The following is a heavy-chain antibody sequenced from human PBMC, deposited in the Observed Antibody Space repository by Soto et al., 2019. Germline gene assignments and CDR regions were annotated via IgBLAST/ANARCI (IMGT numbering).Heavy chain of an antibody. V-gene: IGHV3-23*01. CDR3: GRGHTNDSGQYSYSGMDV. CDR1: GFTFSNYG. D-gene: IGHD6-19*01. Sequence: GGSLRLSCVVSGFTFSNYGMSWVRQAPGKGLEWVARISGTGGRIYKEYSVKGRVTTSRDNYNNSVYLQVNILRADDTALYYCGRGHTNDSGQYSYSGMDVWGEGTTATVSS. J-gene: IGHJ6*01. CDR2: ISGTGGRI.